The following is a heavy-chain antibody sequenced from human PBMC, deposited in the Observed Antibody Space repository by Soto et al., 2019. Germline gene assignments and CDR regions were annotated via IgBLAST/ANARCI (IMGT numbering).Heavy chain of an antibody. CDR2: ISSNSSTI. J-gene: IGHJ5*02. CDR1: GFTFSSYS. V-gene: IGHV3-48*01. CDR3: AKEGTTSPYNCFDP. Sequence: PGGSLRLSCAASGFTFSSYSXNWVRQAPGKGLEWVSYISSNSSTIYYADSVKGRFTISRDNAKNPLYLQMSSLRAEDTAVYYCAKEGTTSPYNCFDPWGQGTLVTAPQ. D-gene: IGHD2-2*01.